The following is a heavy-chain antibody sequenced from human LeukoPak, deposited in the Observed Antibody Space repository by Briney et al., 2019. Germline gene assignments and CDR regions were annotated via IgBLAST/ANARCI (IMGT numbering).Heavy chain of an antibody. J-gene: IGHJ5*01. CDR2: IDPSDSYT. CDR3: ARHVGVSTILVS. V-gene: IGHV5-10-1*01. D-gene: IGHD5/OR15-5a*01. Sequence: GESLKISCKGSGYSFTTYWITWVRQMPGKGLEWMGRIDPSDSYTNYSPSFQGHVTISADKSISTAYLQWSSLKASDTAMYYCARHVGVSTILVSWGQGTLVTVSS. CDR1: GYSFTTYW.